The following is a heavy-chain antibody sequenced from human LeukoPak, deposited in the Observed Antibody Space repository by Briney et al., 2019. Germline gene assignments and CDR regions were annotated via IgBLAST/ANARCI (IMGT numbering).Heavy chain of an antibody. D-gene: IGHD3-10*01. J-gene: IGHJ5*02. V-gene: IGHV4-34*01. Sequence: SETLSLTCAVYGGSFSGYYWSWIRQPPGKGLEWIGEINHSGSTNYNPSLKSRVTISVDTSKNQFSLKLSSVTAADTAVYYCAPITMVRGVPYDWFDPWGQGTLVTVSS. CDR1: GGSFSGYY. CDR2: INHSGST. CDR3: APITMVRGVPYDWFDP.